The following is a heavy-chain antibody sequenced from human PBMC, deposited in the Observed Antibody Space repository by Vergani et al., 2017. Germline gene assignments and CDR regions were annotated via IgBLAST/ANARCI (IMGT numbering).Heavy chain of an antibody. CDR2: ISGSGGST. J-gene: IGHJ3*02. V-gene: IGHV3-23*01. CDR3: ASREYCSSTSCYGDFDI. D-gene: IGHD2-2*01. CDR1: GFTFSSYA. Sequence: EVQLLESGGGLVQPGGSLRLSCAASGFTFSSYAMSWVRQAPGKGLEWVSAISGSGGSTYYADSVKGRFTISRDNSKNTLYLQMNSLRTEDTAVYYFASREYCSSTSCYGDFDIWGQGTMVTVSS.